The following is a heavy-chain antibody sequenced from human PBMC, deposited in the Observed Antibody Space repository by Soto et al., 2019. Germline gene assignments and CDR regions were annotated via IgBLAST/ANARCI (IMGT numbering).Heavy chain of an antibody. CDR1: GGSSSSGGYS. Sequence: QLQLQESGSGLVKPSQTLSLTCAVSGGSSSSGGYSWGWIRQPPGKGLEWIGYISRSGSTYYNPSRETRATISVDRSKNQFSLKLSSVNAADKALYYCARGPTWGRWGQGTLVTVSS. CDR2: ISRSGST. CDR3: ARGPTWGR. V-gene: IGHV4-30-2*01. D-gene: IGHD3-16*01. J-gene: IGHJ4*02.